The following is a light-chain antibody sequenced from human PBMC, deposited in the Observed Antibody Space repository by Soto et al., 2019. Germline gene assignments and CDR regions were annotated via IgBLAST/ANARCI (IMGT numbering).Light chain of an antibody. V-gene: IGLV2-23*01. Sequence: QSALTQPASVPGSPGQSITISCTGTSSDVGSYNLVSWYQQHPGKAPKLMIYEGSKRPSGVSNRFSGSKSGNTASLTISGLQAEDEADYYCCSYAGSSTHAVFGGGTQLTVL. J-gene: IGLJ7*01. CDR2: EGS. CDR1: SSDVGSYNL. CDR3: CSYAGSSTHAV.